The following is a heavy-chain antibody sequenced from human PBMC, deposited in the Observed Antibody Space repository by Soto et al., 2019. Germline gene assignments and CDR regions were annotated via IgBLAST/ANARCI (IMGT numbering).Heavy chain of an antibody. CDR2: ISYDGTNK. V-gene: IGHV3-30-3*01. D-gene: IGHD1-26*01. Sequence: GGSLRLSCAASGFSFSISPMHWVRQAPGKGPEWVALISYDGTNKFYADSVKGRFTISRDNSKSTLYLQVDSLRPEDAAVYYWPSAPTTSGAQHWAFSYYASGGEGPRVT. CDR1: GFSFSISP. J-gene: IGHJ4*02. CDR3: PSAPTTSGAQHWAFSYYAS.